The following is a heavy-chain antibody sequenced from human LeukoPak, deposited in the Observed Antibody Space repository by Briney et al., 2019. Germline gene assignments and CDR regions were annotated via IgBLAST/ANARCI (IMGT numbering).Heavy chain of an antibody. D-gene: IGHD6-13*01. J-gene: IGHJ5*02. CDR3: ARDQVAAAGWFDP. CDR1: GFTFSNYG. Sequence: PGGSLRLSCAASGFTFSNYGMNWVRQAPGKGLEWVSTISASGDNTYYADSVKGRFTISRDNSKNTLYLQMNSLRAEDTAVYYCARDQVAAAGWFDPWGQGTLVTVSS. V-gene: IGHV3-23*01. CDR2: ISASGDNT.